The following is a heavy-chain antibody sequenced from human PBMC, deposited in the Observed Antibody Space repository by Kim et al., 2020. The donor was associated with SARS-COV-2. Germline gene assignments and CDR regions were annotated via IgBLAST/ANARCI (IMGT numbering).Heavy chain of an antibody. CDR3: AKDFWGSSLYNWFDP. CDR1: GFTFSSYA. Sequence: GGSLRLSCAASGFTFSSYAMSWVRQAPGKGLEWVSAISGSGGSTYYADSVKGRFTISRDNSKNTLYLQMNSLRAEDTAVYYCAKDFWGSSLYNWFDPWGQGTLVTVSS. CDR2: ISGSGGST. J-gene: IGHJ5*02. D-gene: IGHD6-13*01. V-gene: IGHV3-23*01.